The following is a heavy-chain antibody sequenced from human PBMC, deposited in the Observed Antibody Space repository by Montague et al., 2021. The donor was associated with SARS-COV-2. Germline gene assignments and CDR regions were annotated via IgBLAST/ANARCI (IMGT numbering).Heavy chain of an antibody. J-gene: IGHJ4*02. D-gene: IGHD6-13*01. CDR3: AREYIEAAGHGNDY. CDR2: ISRGGSII. CDR1: GFTFSSYE. V-gene: IGHV3-48*03. Sequence: SLRLSFAASGFTFSSYEMNWVRQAPGKGLEWVSYISRGGSIIYYADSVKGRFTISRDNAKNSLYLQMNSLRAEDTAVYYCAREYIEAAGHGNDYWGQGTLVTVSS.